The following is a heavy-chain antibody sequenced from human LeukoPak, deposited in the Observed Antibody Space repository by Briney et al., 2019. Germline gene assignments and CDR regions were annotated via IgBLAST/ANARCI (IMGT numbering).Heavy chain of an antibody. Sequence: AGGSLRLSCAASGFTFSSYSMNWVRQAPGKGLEWVSSISSSSSYIYYADSVKGRFTISRDNAKNSLYLQMNSLRAEDTAVYYCARDVYGSGRKSDYWGQGTLVTVSS. V-gene: IGHV3-21*01. CDR1: GFTFSSYS. CDR2: ISSSSSYI. CDR3: ARDVYGSGRKSDY. J-gene: IGHJ4*02. D-gene: IGHD3-10*01.